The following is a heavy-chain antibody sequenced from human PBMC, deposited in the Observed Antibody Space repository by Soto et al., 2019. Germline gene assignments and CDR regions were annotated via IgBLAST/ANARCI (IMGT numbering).Heavy chain of an antibody. CDR2: ISGGGHGT. D-gene: IGHD1-1*01. CDR1: GVPVGNYA. J-gene: IGHJ4*02. Sequence: PVGSLGLACAASGVPVGNYAMSWVRQAPGKGLEWISGISGGGHGTNYADSVKGRFTISRGNSRNTLYLQMNSLRVEDTAVYYCAKDPRLQLGFWGQGTLVTVSS. CDR3: AKDPRLQLGF. V-gene: IGHV3-23*01.